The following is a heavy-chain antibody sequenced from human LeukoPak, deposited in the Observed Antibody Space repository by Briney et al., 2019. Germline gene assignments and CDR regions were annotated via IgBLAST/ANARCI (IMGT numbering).Heavy chain of an antibody. CDR3: ARDGIAAAGFSYFDY. J-gene: IGHJ4*02. Sequence: GGSLRLSCAASGFRFSSYGMHWVRQAPGKGLEWVAVISYDGSNKYYADSVKGRFTISRDNSKNTLYLQMNSLRAEDTAVYYCARDGIAAAGFSYFDYWGQGTLVTVSS. CDR1: GFRFSSYG. CDR2: ISYDGSNK. V-gene: IGHV3-30*03. D-gene: IGHD6-13*01.